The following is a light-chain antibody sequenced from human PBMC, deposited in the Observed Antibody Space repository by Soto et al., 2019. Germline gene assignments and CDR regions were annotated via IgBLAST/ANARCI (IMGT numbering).Light chain of an antibody. J-gene: IGKJ2*01. CDR3: QQYGSSPPHT. CDR1: QSVSRTY. Sequence: IVLTQSPGTLSLSPGERATLSCRASQSVSRTYLAWYQQKPGQAPRLLIYDASSRATGIPDRFSGSGSGTDFTLTISGLEPEDFAVYYCQQYGSSPPHTFGQGTKLEIK. CDR2: DAS. V-gene: IGKV3-20*01.